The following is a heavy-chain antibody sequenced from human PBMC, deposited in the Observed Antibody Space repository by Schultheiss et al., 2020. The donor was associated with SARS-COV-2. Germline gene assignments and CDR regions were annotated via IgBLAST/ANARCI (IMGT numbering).Heavy chain of an antibody. D-gene: IGHD2-2*01. Sequence: ASVKVSCKASGYTFTSYGISWVRQAPGQGLEWMGWISAYNGNTNYAQKLQGRVTMTRDTSISTAYMELSRLRSDDTAVYYCARGGGACGSSTSCSLGIWFDPWGQGTLVTVSS. V-gene: IGHV1-18*01. CDR2: ISAYNGNT. CDR3: ARGGGACGSSTSCSLGIWFDP. J-gene: IGHJ5*02. CDR1: GYTFTSYG.